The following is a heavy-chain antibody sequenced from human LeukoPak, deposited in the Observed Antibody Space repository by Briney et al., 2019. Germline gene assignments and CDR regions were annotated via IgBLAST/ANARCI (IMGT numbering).Heavy chain of an antibody. V-gene: IGHV4-39*07. J-gene: IGHJ4*02. CDR2: IYYSGST. CDR1: GGSISSSSYY. CDR3: ARDSLGPYGDYGYFDY. D-gene: IGHD4-17*01. Sequence: SETLSLTCTVSGGSISSSSYYWGWIRQPPGKGLEWIGSIYYSGSTYYNPSLKSRVTISVDTSKNQFSLKLSSVTAADTAVYYCARDSLGPYGDYGYFDYWGQGTLVTVSS.